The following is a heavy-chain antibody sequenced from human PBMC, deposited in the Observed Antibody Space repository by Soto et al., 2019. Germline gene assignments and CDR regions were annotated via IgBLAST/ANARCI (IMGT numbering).Heavy chain of an antibody. Sequence: PGGSLRLSCEASGFTFSKFDMHWVRQPTGKGLEWVSTIGISGDTYYAVSVKGRFTISRDNAKNSLSLQMNSLRAEDTAVYYCAKGLVVPAASRQMGFDYWGQGTLVTVSS. J-gene: IGHJ4*02. CDR3: AKGLVVPAASRQMGFDY. CDR1: GFTFSKFD. D-gene: IGHD2-2*01. CDR2: IGISGDT. V-gene: IGHV3-13*04.